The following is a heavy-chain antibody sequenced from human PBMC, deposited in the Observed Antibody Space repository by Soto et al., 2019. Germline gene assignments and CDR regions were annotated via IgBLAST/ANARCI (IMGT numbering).Heavy chain of an antibody. D-gene: IGHD3-10*01. CDR3: ARAGKYYYGSGSPYYYGMDV. J-gene: IGHJ6*02. V-gene: IGHV1-18*04. CDR2: ISGYNGKA. CDR1: GYTFTSYG. Sequence: QVQLVQSGAEVKKPGASVKVSCKASGYTFTSYGVSWVRQAPGQGLEWMGWISGYNGKANYAQKLQGRVTMTTDPSTSTAYMELRSLRSDDTAVYYCARAGKYYYGSGSPYYYGMDVWGQGITVTVSS.